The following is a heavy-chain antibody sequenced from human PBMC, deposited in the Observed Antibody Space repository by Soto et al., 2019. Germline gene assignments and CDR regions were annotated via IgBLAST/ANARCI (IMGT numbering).Heavy chain of an antibody. Sequence: GESLKISCKASGYTFTSYGISWVRQAPGQGLEWMGWISAYNGNTNYAQKLQGRVTMTTDTSTSTAYMELRSLRSDDTAVYYCARDKVYYDILTGYYNYWGQGTLVTVSS. J-gene: IGHJ4*02. CDR1: GYTFTSYG. CDR3: ARDKVYYDILTGYYNY. CDR2: ISAYNGNT. D-gene: IGHD3-9*01. V-gene: IGHV1-18*01.